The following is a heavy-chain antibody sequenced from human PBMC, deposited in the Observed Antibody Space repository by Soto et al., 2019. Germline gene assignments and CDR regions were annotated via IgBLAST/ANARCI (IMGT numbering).Heavy chain of an antibody. J-gene: IGHJ4*02. CDR2: IIPIFGTA. D-gene: IGHD3-3*01. CDR1: GGTFSSYA. CDR3: ARSAVWSGYIFDY. V-gene: IGHV1-69*01. Sequence: QVQLVQSGAEVKKPGSSVKVSCKSSGGTFSSYAVSWVRQAPRQGLEWMGGIIPIFGTANYAQKFQGRVTITADESTSTAYMELSSLRSEDTAVYYCARSAVWSGYIFDYWGQGTLVTVSS.